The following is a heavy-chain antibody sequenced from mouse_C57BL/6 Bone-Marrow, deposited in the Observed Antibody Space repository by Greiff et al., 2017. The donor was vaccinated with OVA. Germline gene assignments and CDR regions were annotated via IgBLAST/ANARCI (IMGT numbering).Heavy chain of an antibody. CDR1: GYAFSSSW. CDR2: IYPGDGDT. Sequence: QVQLKESGPELVKPGASVKISCKASGYAFSSSWMNWVKQRPGKGLEWIGRIYPGDGDTNYNGKFKGKATLTADKSSSTAYMQLSSLTSEDSAVYFCAYYYASSGDYWGQGTTLTVSS. D-gene: IGHD1-1*01. CDR3: AYYYASSGDY. J-gene: IGHJ2*01. V-gene: IGHV1-82*01.